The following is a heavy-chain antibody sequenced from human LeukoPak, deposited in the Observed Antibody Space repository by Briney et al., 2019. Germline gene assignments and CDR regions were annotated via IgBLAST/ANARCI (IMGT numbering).Heavy chain of an antibody. CDR1: GFSLTTSGVG. V-gene: IGHV2-5*02. CDR3: RFRDYGRKTNPKRYSYDQLDV. J-gene: IGHJ6*04. CDR2: IYCDDDN. D-gene: IGHD4-17*01. Sequence: SGPTLVHPTQPLTLTCTLSGFSLTTSGVGVSWIRRPPGKALEWLALIYCDDDNRYRPPMKSRLTIPNEPSKNQLLLTMTNMDPVDTATYYCRFRDYGRKTNPKRYSYDQLDVRGKGITVTVSS.